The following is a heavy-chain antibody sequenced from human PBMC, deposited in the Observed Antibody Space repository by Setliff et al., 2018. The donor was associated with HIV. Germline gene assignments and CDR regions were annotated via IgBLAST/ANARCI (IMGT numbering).Heavy chain of an antibody. D-gene: IGHD6-19*01. V-gene: IGHV7-4-1*02. J-gene: IGHJ4*02. CDR2: INTNTGNP. Sequence: ASVKVSCKASGYTFTSYAMNWVRQAPGQGLEWMGWINTNTGNPTYAQGFTGRFVFSLDTSVSTAYLQISSLQAEDSAVYYCATAYMKAPSRDSSGWYYFAYWGQGTLVTVS. CDR3: ATAYMKAPSRDSSGWYYFAY. CDR1: GYTFTSYA.